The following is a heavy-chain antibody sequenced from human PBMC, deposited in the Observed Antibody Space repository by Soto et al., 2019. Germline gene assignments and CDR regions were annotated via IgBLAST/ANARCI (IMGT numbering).Heavy chain of an antibody. CDR3: ARDQGSHPGD. CDR2: IHHSGST. Sequence: QVQLQESGPGLVRPSGTVSLTCAVSGGSISNGDWWSWVRQPPGKGLEWIGEIHHSGSTNYNPYLKSGVTISVVPSKNLFSLTLNSVTAADTAFYYCARDQGSHPGDWGQGTLVSVSS. D-gene: IGHD6-13*01. V-gene: IGHV4-4*02. CDR1: GGSISNGDW. J-gene: IGHJ4*02.